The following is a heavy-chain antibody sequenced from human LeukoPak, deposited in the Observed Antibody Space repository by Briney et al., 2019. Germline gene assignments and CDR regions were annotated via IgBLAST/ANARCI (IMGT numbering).Heavy chain of an antibody. CDR2: IKQDGSEK. Sequence: GGSLRLSCAASGFTFSSYWMSWVRQAPGKGLEWVANIKQDGSEKYYVDSVKGRFTISRDNAKNSLYLQMNSLRAEDTAVYYCAKSKGYSSSWPFDYWGQGTLVTVSS. CDR3: AKSKGYSSSWPFDY. D-gene: IGHD6-13*01. J-gene: IGHJ4*02. V-gene: IGHV3-7*03. CDR1: GFTFSSYW.